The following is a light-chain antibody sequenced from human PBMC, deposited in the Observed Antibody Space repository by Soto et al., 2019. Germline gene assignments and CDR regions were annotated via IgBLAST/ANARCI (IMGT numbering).Light chain of an antibody. Sequence: QSALTQPASVSGSPGQSITISCTGTSSDVGSYNLVSWYQQHPGKAPKVMIYEDSKWPSGVSNRFSGSKSGNTASLTISGLQAEDEADYYCCSYAGSSTFVIFGGGTKLTVL. CDR2: EDS. V-gene: IGLV2-23*02. CDR3: CSYAGSSTFVI. J-gene: IGLJ2*01. CDR1: SSDVGSYNL.